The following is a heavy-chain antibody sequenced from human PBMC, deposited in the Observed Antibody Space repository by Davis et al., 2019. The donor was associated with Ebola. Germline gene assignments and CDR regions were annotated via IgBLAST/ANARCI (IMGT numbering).Heavy chain of an antibody. J-gene: IGHJ4*02. V-gene: IGHV1-18*04. D-gene: IGHD6-13*01. CDR3: ARDQGIQITIAAAGADGPLDY. Sequence: ASVKVSCKASGYTFTGYYMHWVRQAPGQGLEWMGWISAYNGNTNYAQKLQGRVTMTTDTSTSTAYMELRSLRSDDTAVYYCARDQGIQITIAAAGADGPLDYWGQGTLVTVSS. CDR1: GYTFTGYY. CDR2: ISAYNGNT.